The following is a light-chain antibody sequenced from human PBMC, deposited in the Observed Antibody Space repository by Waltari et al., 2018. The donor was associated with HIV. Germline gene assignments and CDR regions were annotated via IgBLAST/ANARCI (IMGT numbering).Light chain of an antibody. CDR2: NDD. CDR1: HLGAIS. Sequence: SYVLTQPPSVSVAPGQTARIACRGNHLGAISVHWYQQKTGQAPVLVVDNDDDRPSGIPERFSGSNSGNTATLTISRVEAGDEADYYCHVWDNTRDHLVFGGGTKLTVL. J-gene: IGLJ2*01. V-gene: IGLV3-21*02. CDR3: HVWDNTRDHLV.